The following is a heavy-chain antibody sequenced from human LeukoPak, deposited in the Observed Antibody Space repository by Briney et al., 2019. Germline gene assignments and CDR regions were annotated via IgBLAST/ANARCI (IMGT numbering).Heavy chain of an antibody. CDR3: ARVNCSSTSCYLPDY. Sequence: ASVKVSCKASGYTFTSYDINWVRQATGQGIEWMGWMNPNSGNTGYAQKFQGRVTMTRNTSISTAYMELSSLRSEDTAVYYCARVNCSSTSCYLPDYWGQGTLVTVSS. V-gene: IGHV1-8*01. CDR2: MNPNSGNT. CDR1: GYTFTSYD. J-gene: IGHJ4*02. D-gene: IGHD2-2*01.